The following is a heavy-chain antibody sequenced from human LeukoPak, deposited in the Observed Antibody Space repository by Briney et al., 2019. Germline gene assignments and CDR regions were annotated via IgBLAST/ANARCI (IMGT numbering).Heavy chain of an antibody. V-gene: IGHV3-64*01. CDR3: AREFHRHYYMDV. J-gene: IGHJ6*03. Sequence: GGSLRLXCAASGFTFSSYAMHWVRQAPGKGLEYVSAISSNGGSTYYANSVKGRFTISRDNSKNTLYLQMGSLRAEDMAVYYCAREFHRHYYMDVWGKGTTVTVSS. CDR2: ISSNGGST. CDR1: GFTFSSYA.